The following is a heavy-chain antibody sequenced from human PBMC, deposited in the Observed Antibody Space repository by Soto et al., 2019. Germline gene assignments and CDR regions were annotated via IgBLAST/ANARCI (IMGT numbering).Heavy chain of an antibody. V-gene: IGHV1-69*15. CDR2: IIPIFGST. D-gene: IGHD5-18*01. J-gene: IGHJ5*02. CDR1: GGTFSNYA. Sequence: QVQLLQSGAEVKKPGSSVKVSCKASGGTFSNYAITWVRQAPGQGLEWLGRIIPIFGSTNFAQKFQGRVTLTADESTTTVYMELSSLRSDDTAVYYCAKDGGKDGYFGNWFDLWGQGTLVTGSS. CDR3: AKDGGKDGYFGNWFDL.